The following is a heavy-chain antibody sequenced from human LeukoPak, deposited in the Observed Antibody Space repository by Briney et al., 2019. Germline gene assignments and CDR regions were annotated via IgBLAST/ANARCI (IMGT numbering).Heavy chain of an antibody. Sequence: SETLSLTCAVSGGSISSGGYSWSWIRQPPGKGLEWIGEINHSGSTNYNPSLKSRVTISVDTSKNQFSLKLSSVTAADTAVYYCARGLVLDYWGQGTLVTVSS. V-gene: IGHV4-34*01. J-gene: IGHJ4*02. CDR1: GGSISSGGYS. D-gene: IGHD6-6*01. CDR3: ARGLVLDY. CDR2: INHSGST.